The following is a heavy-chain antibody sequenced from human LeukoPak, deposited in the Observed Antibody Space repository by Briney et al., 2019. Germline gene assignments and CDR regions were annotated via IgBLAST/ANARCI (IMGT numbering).Heavy chain of an antibody. CDR1: GFTFSSYW. J-gene: IGHJ4*02. V-gene: IGHV3-7*04. D-gene: IGHD6-19*01. CDR3: ARLRAGDYFDY. CDR2: IKEDGSEK. Sequence: PGGSLRLSCAASGFTFSSYWMSWVRQAPGKGLEWVANIKEDGSEKYYVDSVKGRLTISRDTAKSSLYLQMNSLRAEDTAVYYCARLRAGDYFDYWGQGTLVTASS.